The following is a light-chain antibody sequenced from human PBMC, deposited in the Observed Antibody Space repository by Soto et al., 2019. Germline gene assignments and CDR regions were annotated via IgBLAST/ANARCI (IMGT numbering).Light chain of an antibody. V-gene: IGKV3-11*01. CDR1: QSVSSY. Sequence: EIVLTQSPATLSLSPGERATLSCRASQSVSSYLAWYQQKPGQAPRLLIYDASNRATGIPARFSGSGSGTAVTLTISSLEPEDFAVYYCQKRSNWPPGTTFGGGTKVEIK. CDR3: QKRSNWPPGTT. J-gene: IGKJ4*01. CDR2: DAS.